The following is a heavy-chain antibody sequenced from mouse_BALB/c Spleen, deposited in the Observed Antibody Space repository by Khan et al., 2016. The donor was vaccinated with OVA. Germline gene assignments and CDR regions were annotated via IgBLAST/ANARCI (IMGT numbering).Heavy chain of an antibody. CDR1: GYTFTDFT. V-gene: IGHV1S137*01. Sequence: QVQLKESGAELVRPGVSVKISCKGSGYTFTDFTMHWVKQSHAKSLEWIGVVNTYYGDATHNQKFKGKATMTVDKSSTTAYMELARLTSEDSAIYYCARGGGGDRFAYWGQGTLVTVSA. CDR3: ARGGGGDRFAY. J-gene: IGHJ3*01. CDR2: VNTYYGDA.